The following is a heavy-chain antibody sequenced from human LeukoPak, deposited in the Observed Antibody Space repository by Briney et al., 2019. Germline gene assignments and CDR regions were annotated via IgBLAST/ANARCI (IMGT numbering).Heavy chain of an antibody. V-gene: IGHV4-34*01. CDR2: INHSGST. Sequence: SETLSLTCAVYGGSFSGYYWSWIRQPPGKGLEWIGEINHSGSTNYNPSLKSRVTISVDTSKNQFSLKLSSVTAADTAVYYCARRRGYSGYGSFDYWAREPWSPSPQ. D-gene: IGHD5-12*01. CDR3: ARRRGYSGYGSFDY. CDR1: GGSFSGYY. J-gene: IGHJ4*02.